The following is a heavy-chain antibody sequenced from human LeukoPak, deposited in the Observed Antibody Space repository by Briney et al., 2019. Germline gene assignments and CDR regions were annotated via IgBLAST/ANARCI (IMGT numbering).Heavy chain of an antibody. D-gene: IGHD1-1*01. CDR2: IKQDGSEK. V-gene: IGHV3-7*01. CDR3: ARVRRYNWNDGRDAFDS. Sequence: GGSLRLSCAASGFTFSSYWMSWVRQAPGKGLEWVANIKQDGSEKYYVDSVKGRFAISRDNAKNSLYLQMNSLRAEDTAVYYCARVRRYNWNDGRDAFDSWGQGTMVTVSS. J-gene: IGHJ3*02. CDR1: GFTFSSYW.